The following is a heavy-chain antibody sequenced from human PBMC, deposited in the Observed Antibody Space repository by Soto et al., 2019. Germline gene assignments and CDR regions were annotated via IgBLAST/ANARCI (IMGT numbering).Heavy chain of an antibody. CDR1: GYTFTSYG. CDR2: ISAYNGNT. J-gene: IGHJ3*02. Sequence: QVQLVQSGAEVKKPGASVKVSCKASGYTFTSYGISWVRQAPGQGLEWMGWISAYNGNTNYAQKLQGRVTMTTDTSTSTAYMELRRLRSDDTAVYYCARETVYCSSTSCYTDAFDIWGQGTMVTVSS. D-gene: IGHD2-2*02. V-gene: IGHV1-18*01. CDR3: ARETVYCSSTSCYTDAFDI.